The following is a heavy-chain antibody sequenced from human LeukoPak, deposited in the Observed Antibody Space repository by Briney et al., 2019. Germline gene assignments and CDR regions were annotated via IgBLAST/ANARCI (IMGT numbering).Heavy chain of an antibody. CDR1: GFTVSSNY. Sequence: GGSLRLSCAASGFTVSSNYMSWVRQAPGKGLEWVSVIYSGGSTYYADSVKCRFTISRDNSKNTLYLQMNSLRAEDTAVYYCARGPSFDDTFGDYWGQGTLVTVSS. CDR2: IYSGGST. D-gene: IGHD3-16*01. CDR3: ARGPSFDDTFGDY. J-gene: IGHJ4*02. V-gene: IGHV3-53*01.